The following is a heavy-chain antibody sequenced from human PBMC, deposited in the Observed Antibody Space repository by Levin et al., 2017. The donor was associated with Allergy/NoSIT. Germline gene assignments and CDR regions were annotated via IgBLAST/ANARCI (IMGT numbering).Heavy chain of an antibody. V-gene: IGHV1-3*01. Sequence: LGESLKISCKASGYTFTTYTMHWVRQAPGQRLEWLGWINAANGDTKYAQKLQGRVTSTRDTSANTAHMELSSLRSEDTAVYYCAREIQRAVAGVYFDYWGQGTLVTVSS. D-gene: IGHD6-19*01. CDR2: INAANGDT. J-gene: IGHJ4*02. CDR1: GYTFTTYT. CDR3: AREIQRAVAGVYFDY.